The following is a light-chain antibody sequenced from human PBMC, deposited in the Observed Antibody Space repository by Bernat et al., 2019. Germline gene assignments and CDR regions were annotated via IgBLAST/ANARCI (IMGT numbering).Light chain of an antibody. CDR2: GTS. Sequence: EIVLTQSPGTLSLPPGETATLSCRASQSVSSSYLAWYQQKPGQAPRLLIYGTSSRATGIPDRFSGSVSGTDFTLTISRLEPEDFAVYYCQQYDNSPPAYTFGQGTKLEI. CDR3: QQYDNSPPAYT. J-gene: IGKJ2*01. V-gene: IGKV3-20*01. CDR1: QSVSSSY.